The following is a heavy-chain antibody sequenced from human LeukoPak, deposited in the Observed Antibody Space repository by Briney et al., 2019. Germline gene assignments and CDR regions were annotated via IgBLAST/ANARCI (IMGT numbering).Heavy chain of an antibody. Sequence: AGGSLRLSCAASGFTFSSSAMHWVRQAPDKGLEWVAVISYDGSNKYYADSVKGRFTISRDNSKNTLYLQMNSLRAEDTAVYYCAKGGPRGKLFQNFDYWGQGTLVTVSS. D-gene: IGHD3-10*01. CDR3: AKGGPRGKLFQNFDY. CDR2: ISYDGSNK. V-gene: IGHV3-30-3*01. J-gene: IGHJ4*02. CDR1: GFTFSSSA.